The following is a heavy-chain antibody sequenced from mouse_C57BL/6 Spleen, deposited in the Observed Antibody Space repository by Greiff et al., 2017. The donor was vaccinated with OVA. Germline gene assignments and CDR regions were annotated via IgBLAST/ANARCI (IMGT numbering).Heavy chain of an antibody. J-gene: IGHJ4*01. Sequence: DVKLVESEGGLVQPGSSMKLSCTASGFTFSDYYMAWVRQVPEKGLEWVANINFDGSSTYYLDPLKSRFIISRDNAKNILYLQMSSLKSEDTATYYCAREKGYDGYYDAMDYWGQGTSVTVSS. D-gene: IGHD2-3*01. CDR1: GFTFSDYY. CDR2: INFDGSST. V-gene: IGHV5-16*01. CDR3: AREKGYDGYYDAMDY.